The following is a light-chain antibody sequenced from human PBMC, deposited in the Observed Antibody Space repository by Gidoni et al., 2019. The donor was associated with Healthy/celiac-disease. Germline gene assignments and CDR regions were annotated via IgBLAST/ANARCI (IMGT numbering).Light chain of an antibody. Sequence: EIVMTQSPDSLAVSLGERATINCKSSQSVLYSSNNKNYLAWYQQKPGQPPKLLIYWASTRESGVPDRFSGSWSGTDFTLTISSLQAEDVAVYYCQQYYSTPVTFGQGTRLEIK. J-gene: IGKJ5*01. CDR2: WAS. CDR1: QSVLYSSNNKNY. V-gene: IGKV4-1*01. CDR3: QQYYSTPVT.